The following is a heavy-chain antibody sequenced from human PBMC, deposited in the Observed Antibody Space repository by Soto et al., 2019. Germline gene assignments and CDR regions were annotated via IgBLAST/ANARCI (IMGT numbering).Heavy chain of an antibody. CDR3: ARVGPWVPYYSDTSPYPLETWFDT. J-gene: IGHJ5*02. V-gene: IGHV4-38-2*01. Sequence: LSLTCAVSGYSISSGYYWGWLRQPPGKGLEWIGSIYHGGSTYYNTSLNSLVTLSVDMTNNHVSLILYSVTAAATAVYYCARVGPWVPYYSDTSPYPLETWFDTWGQGTLVTVSS. CDR1: GYSISSGYY. CDR2: IYHGGST. D-gene: IGHD3-22*01.